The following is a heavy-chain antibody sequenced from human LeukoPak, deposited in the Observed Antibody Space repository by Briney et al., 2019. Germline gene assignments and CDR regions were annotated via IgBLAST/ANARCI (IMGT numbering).Heavy chain of an antibody. J-gene: IGHJ4*02. CDR2: IFHSGST. CDR1: GGSINNYY. D-gene: IGHD3-22*01. V-gene: IGHV4-59*08. Sequence: SETLSLTCTVSGGSINNYYWSWLPQPPGKGLEWIGYIFHSGSTDYNPSLKSRVTISVDTSKNQFSLKLRSVTAADTAVYYCARRGDDTSGYYPFWGQGTLVTVSS. CDR3: ARRGDDTSGYYPF.